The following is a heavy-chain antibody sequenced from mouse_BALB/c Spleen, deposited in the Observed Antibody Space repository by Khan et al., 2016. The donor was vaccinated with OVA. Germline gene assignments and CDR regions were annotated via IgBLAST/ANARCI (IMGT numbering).Heavy chain of an antibody. CDR1: GYSITSDYA. V-gene: IGHV3-2*02. J-gene: IGHJ4*01. D-gene: IGHD2-3*01. CDR2: ISYSGST. CDR3: ARDGSRYNYAMDY. Sequence: EVQLVESGPGLVKPSQSLSLTCTVTGYSITSDYAWNWIRQFPGNKFDWMGYISYSGSTNYNPSLKSRISIMRDTSKNQFFLQLNSVTTEDTATYYCARDGSRYNYAMDYWGQGHSVTVSS.